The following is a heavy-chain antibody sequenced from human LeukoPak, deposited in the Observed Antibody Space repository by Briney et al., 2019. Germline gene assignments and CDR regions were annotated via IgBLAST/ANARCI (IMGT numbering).Heavy chain of an antibody. CDR1: GFIFSSHA. CDR3: ARHDWFDP. CDR2: LSYDGSNT. V-gene: IGHV3-30*04. Sequence: GGSLRLSCAASGFIFSSHAMHWVRQAPGKGLEWVAVLSYDGSNTYYADSVKGRFTISRDNSKNTLYLQMNSLRAEDTAVYYCARHDWFDPWGRGTLVTVSS. D-gene: IGHD3-3*01. J-gene: IGHJ5*02.